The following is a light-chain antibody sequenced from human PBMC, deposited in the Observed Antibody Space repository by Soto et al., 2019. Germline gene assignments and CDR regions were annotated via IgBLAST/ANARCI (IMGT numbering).Light chain of an antibody. CDR3: QQRSDWPPSLT. CDR2: GAS. Sequence: EIVMTQSPVTLSVSPGERVTLSCRASQSVSSNLAWYQQKPGQAPSLLIYGASNRATGIPARFSGSGSGTDFTLTISSLEPEDSAVYYCQQRSDWPPSLTFGGGTKVDIK. J-gene: IGKJ4*01. V-gene: IGKV3-11*01. CDR1: QSVSSN.